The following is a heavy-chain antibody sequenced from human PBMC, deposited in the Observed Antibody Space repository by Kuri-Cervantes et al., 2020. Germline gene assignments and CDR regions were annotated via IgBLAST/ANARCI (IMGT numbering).Heavy chain of an antibody. CDR1: GGSINTYY. CDR3: ARGVWQQPVLGALDI. V-gene: IGHV4-59*01. D-gene: IGHD6-13*01. J-gene: IGHJ3*02. Sequence: SETLSLTCTVPGGSINTYYWTWIRQPPGKGLEWIGYIYYSGSTNYNPSLKSRVTISLDTSKNQFSLKLSSVIAADTAINYCARGVWQQPVLGALDIWGQGTMVTVSS. CDR2: IYYSGST.